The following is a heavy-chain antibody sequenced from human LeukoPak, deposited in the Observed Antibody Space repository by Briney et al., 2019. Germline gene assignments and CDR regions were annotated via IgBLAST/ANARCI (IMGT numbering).Heavy chain of an antibody. V-gene: IGHV5-51*01. Sequence: VESLKISCQCSGYSFTSYWIGWVREMPGKGLESMENIYPGYSDTRYRPSFQGQVTFSADKSISTAYLQWSRLKGLDTVMYYCGRLNDFWSGYHYYFDFWVQGTLVTVSS. CDR1: GYSFTSYW. J-gene: IGHJ4*01. CDR3: GRLNDFWSGYHYYFDF. D-gene: IGHD3-3*01. CDR2: IYPGYSDT.